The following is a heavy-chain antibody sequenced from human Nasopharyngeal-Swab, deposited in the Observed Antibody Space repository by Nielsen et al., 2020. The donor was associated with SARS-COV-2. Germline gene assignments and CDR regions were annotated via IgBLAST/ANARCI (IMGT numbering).Heavy chain of an antibody. CDR3: ARASRQYYDSGGYYFTY. V-gene: IGHV1-69*13. D-gene: IGHD3-22*01. CDR2: IIPISGTR. Sequence: SVKVSCKVSGGTFSSYTITWIRQAPGQGLEWMGGIIPISGTRNYAPKFQGRVTITADESTSTAYMKLSSLRSEDTAVYYCARASRQYYDSGGYYFTYWGQGTLVTVSS. J-gene: IGHJ4*02. CDR1: GGTFSSYT.